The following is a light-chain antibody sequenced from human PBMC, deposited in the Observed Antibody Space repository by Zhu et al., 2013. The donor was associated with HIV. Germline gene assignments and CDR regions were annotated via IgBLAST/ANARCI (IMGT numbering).Light chain of an antibody. CDR3: QQYNSYSWN. J-gene: IGKJ1*01. CDR1: QSVSSN. V-gene: IGKV3-15*01. CDR2: GAS. Sequence: EIVMTQSPGTLSVSPGERATLSCRASQSVSSNFAWYQQKPGQAPRLLIYGASTRSTGIPARFSGTGSGTDFTLTISSLQPEDFATYYCQQYNSYSWNFGQGTKIEIK.